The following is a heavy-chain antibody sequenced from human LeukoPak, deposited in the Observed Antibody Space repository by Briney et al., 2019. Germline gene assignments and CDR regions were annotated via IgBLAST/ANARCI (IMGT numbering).Heavy chain of an antibody. CDR1: GFTFDYSA. V-gene: IGHV3-23*01. CDR3: VKGGFTYYDD. CDR2: INTGDIT. Sequence: GGSLRLSCAASGFTFDYSAMTWVRQAPEKGLEWVSTINTGDITFYANSVKGRFTISRDNSKNALFLQMNSLRAEVTAIYYCVKGGFTYYDDWGQGTLVTVSS. J-gene: IGHJ4*02. D-gene: IGHD3-22*01.